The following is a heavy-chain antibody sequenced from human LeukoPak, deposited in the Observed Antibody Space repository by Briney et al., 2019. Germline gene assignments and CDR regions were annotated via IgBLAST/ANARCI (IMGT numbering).Heavy chain of an antibody. D-gene: IGHD1-26*01. J-gene: IGHJ4*02. CDR1: GYTFTDYY. Sequence: GASVNVSFTASGYTFTDYYMHWVRQAPGQGREWMGWMNPNSGNTGYAQKFQGRVTMTRNTSISTAYMELSSLRSEDTAVYYCARGPPRGSYLGLWGQGTLVTVSS. V-gene: IGHV1-8*02. CDR3: ARGPPRGSYLGL. CDR2: MNPNSGNT.